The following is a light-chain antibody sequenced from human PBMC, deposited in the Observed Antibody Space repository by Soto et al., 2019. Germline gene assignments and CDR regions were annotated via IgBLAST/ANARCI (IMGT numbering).Light chain of an antibody. CDR1: SSDVGSYKY. V-gene: IGLV2-14*01. J-gene: IGLJ3*02. CDR2: EVN. Sequence: QSALTQPASVSGSPGQSITISCTATSSDVGSYKYVSWFQQHPGEAPKLLIYEVNNRPSGVSNRFSASKSGNTASLTISGLQAEDEADYYCSSYTSTNTWVFGGGTKVTVL. CDR3: SSYTSTNTWV.